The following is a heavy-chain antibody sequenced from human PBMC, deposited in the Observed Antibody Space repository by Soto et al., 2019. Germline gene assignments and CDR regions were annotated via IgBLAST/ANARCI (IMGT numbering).Heavy chain of an antibody. Sequence: QVQLVESGGGVVQPGRSLRLSCAASGFTFSSYGMHWVRQAPGKGLEWVAVIWYDGSNKYYADSVKGRFTISRDNSKNTLYLQMNSLRAEDTAVYYCARSMTTVTTYHYYGMDVWGQGTTVTVSS. CDR3: ARSMTTVTTYHYYGMDV. J-gene: IGHJ6*02. D-gene: IGHD4-17*01. V-gene: IGHV3-33*01. CDR1: GFTFSSYG. CDR2: IWYDGSNK.